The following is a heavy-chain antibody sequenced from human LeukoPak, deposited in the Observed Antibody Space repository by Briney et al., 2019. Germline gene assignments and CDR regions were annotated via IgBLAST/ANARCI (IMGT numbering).Heavy chain of an antibody. CDR1: GYTFTGYY. J-gene: IGHJ5*02. CDR3: ARDKSSDYYGSGSTNWFDP. CDR2: IDPNSGGT. V-gene: IGHV1-2*02. D-gene: IGHD3-10*01. Sequence: ASVKVSCKASGYTFTGYYMHWVRQAPGQGLEWMGWIDPNSGGTNYARKFQGRVTMTRDTSISTAYMELSRLRSDDTAVYYCARDKSSDYYGSGSTNWFDPWGQGTLVTVSS.